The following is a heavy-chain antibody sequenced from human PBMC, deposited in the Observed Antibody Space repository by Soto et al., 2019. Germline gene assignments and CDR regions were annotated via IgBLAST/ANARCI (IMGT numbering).Heavy chain of an antibody. CDR3: ALPYPYYDILLGGA. D-gene: IGHD3-9*01. J-gene: IGHJ4*02. Sequence: QVQLVQSGAEVKKHGASVKVSCKASGYTFTSYGISWVRQAPGQGLEWMGWISAYNGNTNYAQKRQGRDTNTTDTATITDYMELRSLRCDDTAVYYCALPYPYYDILLGGAWGQGTLVNVSS. V-gene: IGHV1-18*01. CDR1: GYTFTSYG. CDR2: ISAYNGNT.